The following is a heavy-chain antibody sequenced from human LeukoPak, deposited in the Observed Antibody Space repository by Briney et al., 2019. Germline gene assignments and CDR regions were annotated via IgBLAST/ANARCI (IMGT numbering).Heavy chain of an antibody. V-gene: IGHV4-59*01. Sequence: PSETLSLTCTVSVGSISSYYWSWIRQPPGKGLEWIGYIYYSGSTNYNPSLKSRVTISVDTSKNQFSLKLSSVTAADTAVYYCAREKRYCSSTSCHRDAFDIWGQGTMVTVSS. J-gene: IGHJ3*02. CDR2: IYYSGST. CDR3: AREKRYCSSTSCHRDAFDI. D-gene: IGHD2-2*01. CDR1: VGSISSYY.